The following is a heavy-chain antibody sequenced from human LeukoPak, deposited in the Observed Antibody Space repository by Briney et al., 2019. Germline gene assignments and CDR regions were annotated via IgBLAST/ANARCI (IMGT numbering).Heavy chain of an antibody. CDR1: GFTFRDYA. J-gene: IGHJ4*02. CDR2: IRSKAYGGTT. Sequence: PARSLRLSCTTSGFTFRDYAMSWVRQPPGKGLEWVGFIRSKAYGGTTEYAASAKGRFTISRDDSKSIAYLQMNSLKTEDTAVYYCSSKWELLYWGQGTLVTVSS. D-gene: IGHD1-26*01. CDR3: SSKWELLY. V-gene: IGHV3-49*04.